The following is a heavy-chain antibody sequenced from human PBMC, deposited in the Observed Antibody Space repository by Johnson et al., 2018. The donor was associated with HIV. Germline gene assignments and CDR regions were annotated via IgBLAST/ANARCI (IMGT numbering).Heavy chain of an antibody. CDR1: GFTFSSFG. Sequence: QVQLVESGGGVVQPGRSLRLSCAASGFTFSSFGMHWVRQAPGKGLEWVAVISYDGSNQYYADSVKGRFTISRDNSKNTVFLQMNSLRPEDTAMYYCAAYYDFWSGSYTSGFDIWGQVTMVTVSS. J-gene: IGHJ3*02. V-gene: IGHV3-30*03. D-gene: IGHD3-3*01. CDR2: ISYDGSNQ. CDR3: AAYYDFWSGSYTSGFDI.